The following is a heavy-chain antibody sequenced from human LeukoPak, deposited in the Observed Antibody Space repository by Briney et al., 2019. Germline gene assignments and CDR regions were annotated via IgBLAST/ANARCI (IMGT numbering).Heavy chain of an antibody. CDR2: ISDSGGDK. V-gene: IGHV3-30*02. D-gene: IGHD3-10*01. CDR1: GFTFSRYG. Sequence: GGSLRLSCAASGFTFSRYGFHWVRQAPGKGLEWVAFISDSGGDKWFGDSVKSRFTISRDKSKNTVNLQMSSLRVEDTALYYCARDGGSESYAFDYWGQETLVTVSS. CDR3: ARDGGSESYAFDY. J-gene: IGHJ4*02.